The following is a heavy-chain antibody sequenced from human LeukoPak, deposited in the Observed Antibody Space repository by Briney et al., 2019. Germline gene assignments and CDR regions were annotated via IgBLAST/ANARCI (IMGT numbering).Heavy chain of an antibody. Sequence: GGSLRLSCAASGFTFSSAAMTWVRQVPGKGFEWVSTITGSDDRTYYADSVKGRFTISRDFSKNTLHLQMSSLRVEDTAIYYCAKGPQLNSGYHPDYWGQGTLVAVSS. CDR3: AKGPQLNSGYHPDY. D-gene: IGHD3-22*01. J-gene: IGHJ4*02. V-gene: IGHV3-23*01. CDR2: ITGSDDRT. CDR1: GFTFSSAA.